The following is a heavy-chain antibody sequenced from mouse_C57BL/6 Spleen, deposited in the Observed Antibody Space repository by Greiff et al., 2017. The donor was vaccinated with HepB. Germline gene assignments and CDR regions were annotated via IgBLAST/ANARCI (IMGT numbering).Heavy chain of an antibody. Sequence: VQLQQPGAELVRPGSSVKLSCKASGYTFTSYWMHWVKQRPIQGLEWIGNIDPSDSETHYNQKFKDKATLTVDKSSSTAYMQLSSLTSEDSAVYYCARGGIYDGYYPDYWGQGTTLTVSS. V-gene: IGHV1-52*01. CDR2: IDPSDSET. J-gene: IGHJ2*01. CDR1: GYTFTSYW. CDR3: ARGGIYDGYYPDY. D-gene: IGHD2-3*01.